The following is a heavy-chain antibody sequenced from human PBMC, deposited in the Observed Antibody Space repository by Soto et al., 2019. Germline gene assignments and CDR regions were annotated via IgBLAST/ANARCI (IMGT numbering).Heavy chain of an antibody. CDR3: ARDLGVVGPDFDY. CDR1: GFTFRTYG. V-gene: IGHV3-33*01. Sequence: QAQLVESGGGVVQPGNSLRLYCVTYGFTFRTYGMHWVRQFPGKGLGWVAVIWHDGSKQYYLDSVKGRFTISRDDSKSTLYLQMNSLKVEDTAIYYCARDLGVVGPDFDYWGQGTTVTVSS. CDR2: IWHDGSKQ. D-gene: IGHD2-15*01. J-gene: IGHJ4*02.